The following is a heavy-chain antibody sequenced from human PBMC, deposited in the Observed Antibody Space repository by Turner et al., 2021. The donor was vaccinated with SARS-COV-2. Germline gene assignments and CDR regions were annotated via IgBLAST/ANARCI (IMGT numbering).Heavy chain of an antibody. CDR2: VRRDGSDQ. V-gene: IGHV3-7*01. D-gene: IGHD4-17*01. CDR1: GFTFGTYW. Sequence: VQLVVSAAGLVQPGGSLGCSCSASGFTFGTYWMAWVRNAPGKGLEWVAHVRRDGSDQYYVGSVKGRFTISRDNVENSLFLQMNSLSAEDAAVYYCAVHGDYCFAHWGQGTLLTVSS. CDR3: AVHGDYCFAH. J-gene: IGHJ4*02.